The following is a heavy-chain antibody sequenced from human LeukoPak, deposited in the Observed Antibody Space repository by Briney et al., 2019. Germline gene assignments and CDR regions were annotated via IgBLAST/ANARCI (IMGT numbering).Heavy chain of an antibody. CDR1: GYTFTSYG. J-gene: IGHJ4*02. D-gene: IGHD3-22*01. CDR2: ISAYNGNT. CDR3: ARTYYYDSSGYTAFDY. V-gene: IGHV1-18*01. Sequence: ASVKVSCKASGYTFTSYGISWVRQAPGQGLEWMGWISAYNGNTNYAQKLQGRVTMTTDTSTSTAYMELRSLRPDDTAVYYCARTYYYDSSGYTAFDYWGQGTLVTVSS.